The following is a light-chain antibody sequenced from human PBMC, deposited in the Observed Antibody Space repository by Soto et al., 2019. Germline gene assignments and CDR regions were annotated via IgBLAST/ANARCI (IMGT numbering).Light chain of an antibody. CDR2: DAS. V-gene: IGKV1-5*01. Sequence: DIQMTQSPPTLSASVCGRVTITCRASQPISSWLAWYHQKPGKAPKLLIYDASNLESGVPSRFSGSGSGTEFTLTISILQPEDFGIYYCQQYENYWTFGQGTKVEIK. J-gene: IGKJ1*01. CDR3: QQYENYWT. CDR1: QPISSW.